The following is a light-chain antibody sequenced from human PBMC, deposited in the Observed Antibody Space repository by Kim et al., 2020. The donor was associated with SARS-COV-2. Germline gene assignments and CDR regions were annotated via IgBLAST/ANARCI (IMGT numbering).Light chain of an antibody. J-gene: IGLJ3*02. CDR2: SNN. CDR3: AVWDDSLNGWV. V-gene: IGLV1-44*01. Sequence: QSVLTQPPSTSGTPGQRVSISCSGSSSNIGSNTVNWYHQLPGTAPKLLIYSNNQRTSGIPERFSGSKSGTSASLAISGLQSEDEADYYCAVWDDSLNGWVFGGGTQLTVL. CDR1: SSNIGSNT.